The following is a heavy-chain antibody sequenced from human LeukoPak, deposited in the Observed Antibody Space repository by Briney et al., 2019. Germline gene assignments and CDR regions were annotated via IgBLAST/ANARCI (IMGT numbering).Heavy chain of an antibody. CDR2: IYYSGST. CDR3: ARVGLAAAGTRTPVWPRARHTIDY. Sequence: SETLSLTCTVSGGSITSSSYYWGWLRQPPGKGLELIASIYYSGSTYYNPSLKSRVTISVDMSKNQFSLKLSSVTAADTAVYYCARVGLAAAGTRTPVWPRARHTIDYWGQGTLVTVSS. J-gene: IGHJ4*02. V-gene: IGHV4-39*07. CDR1: GGSITSSSYY. D-gene: IGHD6-13*01.